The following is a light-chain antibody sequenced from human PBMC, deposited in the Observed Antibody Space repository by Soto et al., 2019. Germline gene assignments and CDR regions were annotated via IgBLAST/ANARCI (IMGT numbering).Light chain of an antibody. CDR2: WAS. V-gene: IGKV4-1*01. CDR1: QSGVYSSNNRNY. J-gene: IGKJ4*01. Sequence: DIVMTQSPESLAVSLGERVTINCKSSQSGVYSSNNRNYLAWFQQKPGQPPKLLIYWASTRESGVPDRFSGSGSGTDFTLTISGLQAEDVAVYYCQQYYNTPLTFGGGTKVEI. CDR3: QQYYNTPLT.